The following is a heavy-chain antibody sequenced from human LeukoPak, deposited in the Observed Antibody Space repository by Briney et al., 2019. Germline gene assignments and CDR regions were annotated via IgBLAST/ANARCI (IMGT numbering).Heavy chain of an antibody. Sequence: ASVKVSCKASGGTFSSYAISWVRQAPGQGLEWMGRIIPILGIANYAQKFQGRVTITADKSTSTAYMELSSLRSEDTAVYYCASTGDILTDYYYYGMDVWGQGTTVTVSS. CDR1: GGTFSSYA. D-gene: IGHD3-9*01. CDR3: ASTGDILTDYYYYGMDV. V-gene: IGHV1-69*04. J-gene: IGHJ6*02. CDR2: IIPILGIA.